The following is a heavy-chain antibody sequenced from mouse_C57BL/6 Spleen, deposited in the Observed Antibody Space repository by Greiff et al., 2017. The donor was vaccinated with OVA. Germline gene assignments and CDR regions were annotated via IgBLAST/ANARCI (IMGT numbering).Heavy chain of an antibody. D-gene: IGHD4-1*01. CDR2: IYPGDGDT. Sequence: VKLQESGAELVKPGASVKISCKASGYAFSSYWMNWVKQRPGKGLEWIGQIYPGDGDTNYNGKFKGKATLTADKSSSTAYMQLSSLTSEDSAVYFCARSGNGYFDYWGQGTTLTVSS. CDR3: ARSGNGYFDY. V-gene: IGHV1-80*01. J-gene: IGHJ2*01. CDR1: GYAFSSYW.